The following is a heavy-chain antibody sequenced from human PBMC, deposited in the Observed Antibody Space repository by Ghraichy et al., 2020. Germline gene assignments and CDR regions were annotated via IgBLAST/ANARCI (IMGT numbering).Heavy chain of an antibody. D-gene: IGHD5-24*01. Sequence: SETLSLTCTVSGGSISSSSYYWGWIRQPPGKGLEWIGSIYYSGSTYYNPSLKSRVTISVDTSKNQFSLKLSSVTAADTAVYYCARQKQGLTIEIVDWFDPWGQGTLVTVSS. CDR3: ARQKQGLTIEIVDWFDP. CDR2: IYYSGST. V-gene: IGHV4-39*01. J-gene: IGHJ5*02. CDR1: GGSISSSSYY.